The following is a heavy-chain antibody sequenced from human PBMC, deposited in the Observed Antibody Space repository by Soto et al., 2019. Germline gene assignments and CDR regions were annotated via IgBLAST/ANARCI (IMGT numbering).Heavy chain of an antibody. CDR3: AGDYGDYEPHGMAV. CDR2: IIHGGST. V-gene: IGHV4-34*12. CDR1: GGSLSDYY. Sequence: QVELQQWGAGLLKPSETLSLTCAIYGGSLSDYYWNWIRQPPGKGLEWIGQIIHGGSTNYNPSLKSRVTISVDTSKNQFSLKLTSVTAADTAVYYCAGDYGDYEPHGMAVWGQGTTVTVSS. D-gene: IGHD4-17*01. J-gene: IGHJ6*02.